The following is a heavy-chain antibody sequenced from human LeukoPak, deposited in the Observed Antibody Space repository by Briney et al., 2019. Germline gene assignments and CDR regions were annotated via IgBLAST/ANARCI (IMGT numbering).Heavy chain of an antibody. CDR2: IYYSGST. Sequence: SETLSLTCTVSGGSISGYYWSWIRQPPGKGLEWIGYIYYSGSTNYNPSLKSRVTLSVDTSKNQFSLKLSSVTAADTAVYYCARGYTMDWFDPWGQGTLVTVSS. D-gene: IGHD5-24*01. CDR1: GGSISGYY. CDR3: ARGYTMDWFDP. J-gene: IGHJ5*02. V-gene: IGHV4-59*01.